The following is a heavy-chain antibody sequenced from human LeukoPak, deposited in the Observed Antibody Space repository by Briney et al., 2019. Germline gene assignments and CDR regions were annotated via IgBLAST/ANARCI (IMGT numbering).Heavy chain of an antibody. Sequence: SETLSLTCAVSGYPISSGYYWGWIRQPPGKGLEWIGSIYHNGSTYYNPSLKSRVTISVDTSKNQFSLKLSSVTAAGTAVYYCARCGYSYGYFDYWGQGTLVTVSS. V-gene: IGHV4-38-2*01. CDR1: GYPISSGYY. D-gene: IGHD5-18*01. J-gene: IGHJ4*02. CDR2: IYHNGST. CDR3: ARCGYSYGYFDY.